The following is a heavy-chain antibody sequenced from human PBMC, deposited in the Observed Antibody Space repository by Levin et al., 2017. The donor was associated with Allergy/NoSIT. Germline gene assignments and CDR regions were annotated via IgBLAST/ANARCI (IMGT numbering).Heavy chain of an antibody. V-gene: IGHV3-23*01. Sequence: GESLKISCAASGFTFNTCSMSWVRQAPGKGPEWVSSISVSGDRTDYADSVKGRFTISRDNSKNTLYLQMNSLRVEDTAVYYCAKEGGYCFSSTCPRRCEPWGQGTLVTVSS. CDR1: GFTFNTCS. J-gene: IGHJ5*02. CDR2: ISVSGDRT. CDR3: AKEGGYCFSSTCPRRCEP. D-gene: IGHD2-2*01.